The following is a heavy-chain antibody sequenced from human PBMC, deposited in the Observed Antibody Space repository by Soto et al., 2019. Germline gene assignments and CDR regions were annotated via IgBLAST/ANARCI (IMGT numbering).Heavy chain of an antibody. CDR2: INPDSGGT. V-gene: IGHV1-2*04. CDR1: GYTFTGYY. Sequence: ASVKVSCKASGYTFTGYYMHWVRQAPGQGLEWMGWINPDSGGTNYAQKFQGWVTMTRDTSVSTAYMELSRLRSDDTAVYYCARGTTGTTSFYYYYYGMDVWGQGTTVTVSS. J-gene: IGHJ6*02. CDR3: ARGTTGTTSFYYYYYGMDV. D-gene: IGHD1-1*01.